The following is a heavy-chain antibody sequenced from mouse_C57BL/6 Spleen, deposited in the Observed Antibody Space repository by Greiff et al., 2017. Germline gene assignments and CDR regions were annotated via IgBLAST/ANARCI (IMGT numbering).Heavy chain of an antibody. J-gene: IGHJ2*01. CDR2: IYPGNSDT. D-gene: IGHD1-1*01. CDR1: GYTFTSYW. CDR3: TRSITSGVATKDY. Sequence: VHVKQSGTVLARPGASVKMSCKTSGYTFTSYWMHWVKQRPGQGLEWIGAIYPGNSDTSYNQKFKGKANLTAVTSASTAYIELSSLTTEDSAVYDCTRSITSGVATKDYWGQGTTLTVSS. V-gene: IGHV1-5*01.